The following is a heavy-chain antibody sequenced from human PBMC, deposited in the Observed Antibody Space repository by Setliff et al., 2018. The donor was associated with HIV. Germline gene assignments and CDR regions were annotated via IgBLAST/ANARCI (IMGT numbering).Heavy chain of an antibody. CDR1: GFTFSNYA. V-gene: IGHV3-23*01. D-gene: IGHD6-19*01. CDR2: ISSSGGAT. CDR3: AREATPRHSSGWVYFDY. Sequence: GGSLRLSCAASGFTFSNYAMSWVRQAPGKGLEWVSTISSSGGATYYADSVKGRFTISRDNAKNSLYLQMNSLRAEDTAVYYCAREATPRHSSGWVYFDYWGQGMMVTVSS. J-gene: IGHJ4*02.